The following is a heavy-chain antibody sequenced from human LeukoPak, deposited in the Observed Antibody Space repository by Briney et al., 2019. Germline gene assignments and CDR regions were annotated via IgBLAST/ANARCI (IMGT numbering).Heavy chain of an antibody. CDR2: ISYTGSDK. J-gene: IGHJ3*02. D-gene: IGHD6-19*01. CDR1: GFTFSSHG. Sequence: GGSLRLSCAASGFTFSSHGIRWVRQAPSKGLEWVAVISYTGSDKYYADSVKGRFTISRDNSKNTLYLQMNSLRAEDTAVYYCAKSSSGGWYLLGDAFDIWGQGTMVTVSS. CDR3: AKSSSGGWYLLGDAFDI. V-gene: IGHV3-30*18.